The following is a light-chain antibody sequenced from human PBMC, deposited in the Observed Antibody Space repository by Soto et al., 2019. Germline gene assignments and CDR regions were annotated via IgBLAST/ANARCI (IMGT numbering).Light chain of an antibody. CDR3: SSYTISSTWV. CDR1: SSDVGAYNY. CDR2: DVS. Sequence: QSVLTQPASVSGAPGQSITISCTGTSSDVGAYNYVSWYQQHPGKAPKFLIYDVSNRPSGVSNRFSGSKSDNTASLTISGLQAEDEADYYCSSYTISSTWVFGGGTQLTVL. J-gene: IGLJ3*02. V-gene: IGLV2-14*01.